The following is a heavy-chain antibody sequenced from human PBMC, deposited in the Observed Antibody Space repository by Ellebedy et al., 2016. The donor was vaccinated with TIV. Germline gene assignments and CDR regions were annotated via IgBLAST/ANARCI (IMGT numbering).Heavy chain of an antibody. D-gene: IGHD2-21*02. Sequence: ASVKVSCKASGYTFTSYDINWVRQATGQGLEWMGWMNPNSGNTGYAQKFQGRLTITRNTSISTAYMELSSLRSEDTATYYCARGYPFLPGTASHYSGLDVWGQGATVTVSS. J-gene: IGHJ6*02. CDR2: MNPNSGNT. V-gene: IGHV1-8*03. CDR3: ARGYPFLPGTASHYSGLDV. CDR1: GYTFTSYD.